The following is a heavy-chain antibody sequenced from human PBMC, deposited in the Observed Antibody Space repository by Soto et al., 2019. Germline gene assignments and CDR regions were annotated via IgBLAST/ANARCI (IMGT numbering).Heavy chain of an antibody. J-gene: IGHJ5*02. D-gene: IGHD2-2*01. CDR1: GGSISSGGYS. Sequence: SETLSLTCAVSGGSISSGGYSWSWIRQPPGKGLEWIGYIYHSGSTYYNPSLKSQVTISVDRSKNQFSLKLSSVTAADTAVYYCARAGSTNWFDPWGQGTLVTVSS. CDR2: IYHSGST. CDR3: ARAGSTNWFDP. V-gene: IGHV4-30-2*01.